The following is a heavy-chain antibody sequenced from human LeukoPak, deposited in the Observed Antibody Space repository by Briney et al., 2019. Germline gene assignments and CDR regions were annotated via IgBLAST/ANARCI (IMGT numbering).Heavy chain of an antibody. CDR3: ARSHIVAVTGFAFDI. CDR1: GGSISSSSYY. J-gene: IGHJ3*02. V-gene: IGHV4-39*01. Sequence: SETLSLACTVSGGSISSSSYYWGWIRQPPGKGLEWIGSIYYSGSTYYNPSLKSRVTITVDTSKNQFSLKLSSVTAADTTVYYCARSHIVAVTGFAFDIWGQGTLVTVSS. D-gene: IGHD2-21*02. CDR2: IYYSGST.